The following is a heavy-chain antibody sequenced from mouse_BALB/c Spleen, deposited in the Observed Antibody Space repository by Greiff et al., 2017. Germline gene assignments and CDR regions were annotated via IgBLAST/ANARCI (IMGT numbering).Heavy chain of an antibody. CDR1: GYTFTSYT. CDR3: ARYNGYAMDY. J-gene: IGHJ4*01. Sequence: VKLMESGAELARPGASVKMSCKASGYTFTSYTMHWVKQRPGQGLEWIGYINPSSGYTNYNQKFKDKATLTADKSSSTAYMQLSSLTSEDSAVYYCARYNGYAMDYWGQGTSVTVSS. D-gene: IGHD1-3*01. CDR2: INPSSGYT. V-gene: IGHV1-4*01.